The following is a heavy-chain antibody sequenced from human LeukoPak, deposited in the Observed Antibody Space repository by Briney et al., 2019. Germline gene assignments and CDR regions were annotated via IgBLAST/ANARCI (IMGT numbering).Heavy chain of an antibody. J-gene: IGHJ4*02. CDR2: LSGSGGTT. Sequence: GSLRLSCAASGFTFSSSAMNWVRQPPGKGLEWVSTLSGSGGTTYYADSVKGRFTISRDNSKNTLYLQMNSLRAEDTAIYYCAHGDYGNYWGQGTLVTVSS. CDR3: AHGDYGNY. V-gene: IGHV3-23*01. D-gene: IGHD4-17*01. CDR1: GFTFSSSA.